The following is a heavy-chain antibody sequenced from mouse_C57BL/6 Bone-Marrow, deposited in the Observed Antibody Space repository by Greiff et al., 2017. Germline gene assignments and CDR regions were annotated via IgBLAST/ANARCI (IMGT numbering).Heavy chain of an antibody. J-gene: IGHJ2*01. V-gene: IGHV1-54*01. CDR1: GYAFTNYL. Sequence: QVQLKQSGAELVRPGTSVKVSCKASGYAFTNYLIEWVKQRPGQGLAWIGVINPGSGGTNYNEKFKGKATLTADKSSSTAYMQLSSLTPEDSAVYFGARGRLRRRYFDYWGQGTTLTVSS. D-gene: IGHD2-4*01. CDR3: ARGRLRRRYFDY. CDR2: INPGSGGT.